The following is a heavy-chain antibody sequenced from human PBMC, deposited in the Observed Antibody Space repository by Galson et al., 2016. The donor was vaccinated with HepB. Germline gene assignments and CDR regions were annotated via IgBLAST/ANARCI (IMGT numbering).Heavy chain of an antibody. V-gene: IGHV3-30*18. CDR1: GFTFSSYG. D-gene: IGHD3-10*02. Sequence: SLRLSCAASGFTFSSYGMHWVRQAPGKGLEWVAVISYDGSNKYYADSVKGRFTISRDNSKNTLYLQMNSLRAEDTAVYYCAKGNVLPDNWGQGTLVTVSS. CDR2: ISYDGSNK. J-gene: IGHJ4*02. CDR3: AKGNVLPDN.